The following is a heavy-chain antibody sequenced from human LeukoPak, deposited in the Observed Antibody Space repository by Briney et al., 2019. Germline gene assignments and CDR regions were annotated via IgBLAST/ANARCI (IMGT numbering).Heavy chain of an antibody. CDR2: IRYDGSNK. CDR1: GFTFSSYG. CDR3: AKDISLKPPRQLLQNNWFDP. V-gene: IGHV3-30*02. J-gene: IGHJ5*02. Sequence: PGGSLRLSCAASGFTFSSYGMHWVRQAPGKGLEWVAFIRYDGSNKYYADSVKGRFTISRDNSKNTLYLQMNSLRAEDTAVYYCAKDISLKPPRQLLQNNWFDPWGQGTLVTVSS. D-gene: IGHD2-2*01.